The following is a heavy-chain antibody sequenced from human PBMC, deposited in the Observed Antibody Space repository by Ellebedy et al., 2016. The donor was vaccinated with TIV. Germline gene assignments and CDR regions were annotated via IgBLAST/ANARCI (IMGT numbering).Heavy chain of an antibody. CDR1: GFIFSDYY. CDR2: ISPSGETI. D-gene: IGHD3-3*01. J-gene: IGHJ6*03. CDR3: ARVSRFWSGSGHYYYMDV. V-gene: IGHV3-11*01. Sequence: GGSLRLXXAASGFIFSDYYVSWIRQAPGKGLEWVSSISPSGETINYADSVRGRFTFSGDNARNSLYLQMNSLRVEDTAVYYCARVSRFWSGSGHYYYMDVWGKGTTVTVSS.